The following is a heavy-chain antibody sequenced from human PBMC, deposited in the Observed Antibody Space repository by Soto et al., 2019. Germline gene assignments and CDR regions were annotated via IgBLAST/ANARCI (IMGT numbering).Heavy chain of an antibody. CDR3: ARGQITMIVVVKPWGMDV. CDR1: GGAFSGYY. D-gene: IGHD3-22*01. J-gene: IGHJ6*02. V-gene: IGHV4-34*01. CDR2: INHSGST. Sequence: SETLSLTCAAYGGAFSGYYWSWVRQPSGEGLEWIRTINHSGSTNYNPSLTSRVTISVYTSKTQSSLKLSSVTAADTAVYYCARGQITMIVVVKPWGMDVWGQGTTVTVSS.